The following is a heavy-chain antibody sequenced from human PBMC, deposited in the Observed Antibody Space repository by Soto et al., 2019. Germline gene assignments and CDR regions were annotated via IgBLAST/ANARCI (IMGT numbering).Heavy chain of an antibody. D-gene: IGHD2-15*01. CDR1: GYTFTGYY. Sequence: ASVKVSCKASGYTFTGYYMHWVRQAPGQGLEWMGWINPNSGGTNYAQKFQGWVTMTRDTSISTAYMELSRLRSDDTAVYYCAPSGGRYCSGGSRNDRYYFTYGAQEPLVP. CDR2: INPNSGGT. V-gene: IGHV1-2*04. J-gene: IGHJ4*02. CDR3: APSGGRYCSGGSRNDRYYFTY.